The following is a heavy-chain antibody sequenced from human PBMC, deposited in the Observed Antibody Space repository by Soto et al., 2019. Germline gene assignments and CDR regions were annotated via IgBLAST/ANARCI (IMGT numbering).Heavy chain of an antibody. V-gene: IGHV1-2*02. D-gene: IGHD3-3*01. Sequence: ASVKVSCKASGYTFTGYYMHWVRQAPGQGLEWMGWINPNSGGTNYAQKFQGRVTMTRDTSISTAYMELSRLRSDDTAVYYCARDSVTIYGMDVWGQGTTVTGLL. CDR2: INPNSGGT. CDR3: ARDSVTIYGMDV. CDR1: GYTFTGYY. J-gene: IGHJ6*02.